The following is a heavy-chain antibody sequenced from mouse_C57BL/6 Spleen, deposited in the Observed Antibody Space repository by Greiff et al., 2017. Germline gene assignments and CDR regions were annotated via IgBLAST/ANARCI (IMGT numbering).Heavy chain of an antibody. D-gene: IGHD2-1*01. CDR1: GYAFSSSW. Sequence: VQLQESGPELVKPGASVKISCKASGYAFSSSWMNWVKQRPGKGLEWIGQIYPGDGDTNYNGKFKGKATLTADKSSSTAYMQLSSLTSEDSAVYFCARGGNYEYFDVWGTGTTVTVSS. CDR2: IYPGDGDT. J-gene: IGHJ1*03. V-gene: IGHV1-82*01. CDR3: ARGGNYEYFDV.